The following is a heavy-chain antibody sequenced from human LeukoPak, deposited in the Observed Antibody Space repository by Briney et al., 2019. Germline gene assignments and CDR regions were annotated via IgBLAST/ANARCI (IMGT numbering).Heavy chain of an antibody. CDR1: GFTFSSYA. D-gene: IGHD5-12*01. CDR2: ISGSGDST. Sequence: QSGGSLRLSCAASGFTFSSYAMSWVRQAPGKGLEWVSAISGSGDSTFYADSVKGRFTIPRDNSKNTLYLQMNSLRAEDTAVYYCARAHSYSGPDYWGQGTLVTVSS. V-gene: IGHV3-23*01. CDR3: ARAHSYSGPDY. J-gene: IGHJ4*02.